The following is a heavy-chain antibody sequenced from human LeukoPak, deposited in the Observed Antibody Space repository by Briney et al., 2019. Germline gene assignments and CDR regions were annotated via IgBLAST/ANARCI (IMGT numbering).Heavy chain of an antibody. D-gene: IGHD2-8*01. J-gene: IGHJ3*02. V-gene: IGHV3-30-3*01. CDR2: ISYDGSNK. CDR3: ASHPPEGYCTNGVCYPHDAFDI. Sequence: GGSLRLSCAASGFTFSSYAMHWVRQAPGKGLEWVAVISYDGSNKYYADSVKGRFTISRDNSKNTLYLQMNSLRAEDTAVYYCASHPPEGYCTNGVCYPHDAFDIWGQGTMVTVSS. CDR1: GFTFSSYA.